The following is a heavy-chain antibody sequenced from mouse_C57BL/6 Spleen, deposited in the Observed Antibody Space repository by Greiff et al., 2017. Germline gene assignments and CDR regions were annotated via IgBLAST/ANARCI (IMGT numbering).Heavy chain of an antibody. J-gene: IGHJ2*01. CDR3: ARGWTTVAFDY. V-gene: IGHV1-80*01. CDR2: IYPGDGDT. Sequence: QVQLQQPGAELVKPGASVKISCKASGYAFSSYWMNWVKQRPGKGLEWIGQIYPGDGDTNYNGKFKGKATLTADKSSSTAYMQLSSLTSEDAAVYYCARGWTTVAFDYWGQGTTLTVSS. D-gene: IGHD1-1*01. CDR1: GYAFSSYW.